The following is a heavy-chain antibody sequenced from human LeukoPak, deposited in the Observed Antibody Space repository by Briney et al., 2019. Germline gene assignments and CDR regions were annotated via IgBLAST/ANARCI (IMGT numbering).Heavy chain of an antibody. V-gene: IGHV3-23*01. J-gene: IGHJ4*02. CDR2: ISGSGGST. D-gene: IGHD3-10*01. CDR3: ARDAEKLLWFVELFRYGSYYFDY. Sequence: PGGSLRLSCAASGFTFSSYAMSWVRQAPGKGLEWVSAISGSGGSTYYADSVKGRFTISTDNSKNTLYLQMNSLRAEDTAVYYCARDAEKLLWFVELFRYGSYYFDYWGQGTLVTVSS. CDR1: GFTFSSYA.